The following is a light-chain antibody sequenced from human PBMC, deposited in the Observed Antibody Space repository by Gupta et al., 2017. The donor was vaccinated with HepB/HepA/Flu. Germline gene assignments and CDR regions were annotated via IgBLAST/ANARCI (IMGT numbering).Light chain of an antibody. V-gene: IGLV2-14*03. CDR2: DVF. CDR3: KAYATTYTYV. Sequence: PALTQPASVSGSPAPSIPISCTATSSDVGTQNFVSWYQQHPGKAPKLIIYDVFNRPSGVSNRFSGSKSGNTASLTISGLQAEDEADYHCKAYATTYTYVFGTGTKVTVL. J-gene: IGLJ1*01. CDR1: SSDVGTQNF.